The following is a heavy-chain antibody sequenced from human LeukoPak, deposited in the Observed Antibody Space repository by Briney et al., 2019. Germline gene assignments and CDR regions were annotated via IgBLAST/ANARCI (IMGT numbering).Heavy chain of an antibody. CDR3: ARLFAGYSYGFYFEY. D-gene: IGHD5-18*01. J-gene: IGHJ4*02. V-gene: IGHV5-51*01. CDR1: GYSFTSYW. Sequence: GESLKISCKGSGYSFTSYWIGWVRQMPGKGLEWMGIIYPGDSKTRYSPSFQGQVTISADKSISTAYLQWSSLKASDTAMYYCARLFAGYSYGFYFEYWGQGTLVTVSS. CDR2: IYPGDSKT.